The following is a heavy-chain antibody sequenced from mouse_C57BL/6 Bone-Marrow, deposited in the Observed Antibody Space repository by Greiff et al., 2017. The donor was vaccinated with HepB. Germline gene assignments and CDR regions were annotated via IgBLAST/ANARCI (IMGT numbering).Heavy chain of an antibody. D-gene: IGHD2-1*01. Sequence: EVKVVESGGGLVQPGGSLKLSCAASGFTFSDYYMYWVRQTPEKRLEWVAYISNGGGSTYYPDTVKGRFTISRDNAKNTLYLQMSRLKSEDTAMYYCARLYGNYAWFAYWGQGTLVTVSA. CDR1: GFTFSDYY. CDR3: ARLYGNYAWFAY. CDR2: ISNGGGST. V-gene: IGHV5-12*01. J-gene: IGHJ3*01.